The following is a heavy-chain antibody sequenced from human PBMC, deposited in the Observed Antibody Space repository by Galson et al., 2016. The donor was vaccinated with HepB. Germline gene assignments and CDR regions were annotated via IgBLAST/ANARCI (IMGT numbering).Heavy chain of an antibody. CDR3: AAATYYDTLTTYYVEDY. CDR2: IVAGNGDT. J-gene: IGHJ4*02. Sequence: SVKVSCKASGFIFKNAAVQWVRQAPGQGLEWIGWIVAGNGDTNYAQKFQERATFTRDMSTRTAYIELTSLRSDDTAVYYCAAATYYDTLTTYYVEDYWGQGTLVTVSS. CDR1: GFIFKNAA. V-gene: IGHV1-58*01. D-gene: IGHD3-9*01.